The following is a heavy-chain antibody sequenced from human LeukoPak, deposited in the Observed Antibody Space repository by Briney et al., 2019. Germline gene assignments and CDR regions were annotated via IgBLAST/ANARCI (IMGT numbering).Heavy chain of an antibody. J-gene: IGHJ6*02. CDR2: INPNSGGT. CDR1: GYTFTGNY. D-gene: IGHD3-9*01. V-gene: IGHV1-2*06. CDR3: ARGGRDILTGYYTDFYYGMDV. Sequence: ASVKVSCKASGYTFTGNYMHWVRQAPGQGLEWMGRINPNSGGTNYAQKFQGRVTMTRDTSISTAYMQLSRLRSDDTAVYYCARGGRDILTGYYTDFYYGMDVWGQGTTVTVSS.